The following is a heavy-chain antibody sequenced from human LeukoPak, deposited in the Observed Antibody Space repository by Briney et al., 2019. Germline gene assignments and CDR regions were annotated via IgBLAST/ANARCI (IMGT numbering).Heavy chain of an antibody. CDR1: GYTFTGYY. V-gene: IGHV1-2*02. CDR3: ARESASVYGDLDY. J-gene: IGHJ4*02. CDR2: INPNSGGT. Sequence: ASVKVSCKASGYTFTGYYMHWVRQAPGQGLEWMGWINPNSGGTNYAQKFQGRVTMTRDTSISTAYMELSRLRSDDTAVYYCARESASVYGDLDYWGQGTLVTVSS. D-gene: IGHD4-17*01.